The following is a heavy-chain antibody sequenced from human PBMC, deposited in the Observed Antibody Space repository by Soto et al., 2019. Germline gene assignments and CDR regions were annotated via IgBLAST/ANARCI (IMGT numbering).Heavy chain of an antibody. Sequence: SVKVSCKASGGTFSSYAISWVRQAPGQGLGWMGGIIPIFGTANYAQKFQGRVTITADESTSTVYMELSSLRSDDMAVYFFAREYTWNDVRYGIDVWGQVTTVTASS. V-gene: IGHV1-69*13. D-gene: IGHD1-20*01. CDR3: AREYTWNDVRYGIDV. CDR1: GGTFSSYA. J-gene: IGHJ6*02. CDR2: IIPIFGTA.